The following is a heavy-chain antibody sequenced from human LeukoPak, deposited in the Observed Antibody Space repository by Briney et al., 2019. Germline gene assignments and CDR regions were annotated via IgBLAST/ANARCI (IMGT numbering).Heavy chain of an antibody. J-gene: IGHJ5*02. CDR3: ARGHTESADDYGNWFHP. V-gene: IGHV4-59*01. D-gene: IGHD5-12*01. CDR2: IYYSGTT. Sequence: PSETLSLTCTVSGGSMRSYYWSWIRQPPGKGLEWIGYIYYSGTTKYNPSLKSRVTISVDTSKNQFSLKLNSLTAADTAVYYCARGHTESADDYGNWFHPWGQGTLITVSS. CDR1: GGSMRSYY.